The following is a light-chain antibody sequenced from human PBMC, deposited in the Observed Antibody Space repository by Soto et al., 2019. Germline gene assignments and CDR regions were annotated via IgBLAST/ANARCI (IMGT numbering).Light chain of an antibody. CDR1: QSISSW. V-gene: IGKV1-5*03. J-gene: IGKJ2*01. CDR2: KAA. Sequence: DIEMTQSPSTLSASVGDRVTITCRASQSISSWLACFQQKTGKATKLLIYKAASLESGVPSRISGSGSGKEFILTISSVQADDFAYYYYQQYNSYPYTFGQGTKVEIK. CDR3: QQYNSYPYT.